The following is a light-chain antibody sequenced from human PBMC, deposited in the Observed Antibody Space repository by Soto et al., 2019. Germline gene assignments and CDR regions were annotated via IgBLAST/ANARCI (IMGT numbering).Light chain of an antibody. V-gene: IGLV2-14*01. CDR3: TSYTTSGSVWV. Sequence: QSVLTQPASVSGSPGQSITISCTGTSSDIGSYDYVSWYQQLPGKAPKAIIYEVNKRPSGISHRFSGSKSVNTASLTISGLLADDEADYYCTSYTTSGSVWVFGGGTKLTVL. CDR1: SSDIGSYDY. J-gene: IGLJ3*02. CDR2: EVN.